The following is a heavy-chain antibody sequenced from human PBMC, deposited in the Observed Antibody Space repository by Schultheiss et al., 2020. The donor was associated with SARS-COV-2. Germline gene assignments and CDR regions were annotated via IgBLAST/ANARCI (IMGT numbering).Heavy chain of an antibody. Sequence: GGSLRFSCAASGFTFSSYWMHWVRQAPGKGLEWVSSISSGSDYMYYADSVKGRFTISRDNAKKSLYLQMNSLRVEDTAVYYCAREANNSPDYWGQGTLVTVSS. V-gene: IGHV3-21*01. D-gene: IGHD1-14*01. CDR2: ISSGSDYM. CDR3: AREANNSPDY. J-gene: IGHJ4*02. CDR1: GFTFSSYW.